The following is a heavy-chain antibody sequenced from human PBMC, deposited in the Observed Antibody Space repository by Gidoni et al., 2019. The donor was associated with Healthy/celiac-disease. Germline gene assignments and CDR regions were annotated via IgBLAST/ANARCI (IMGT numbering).Heavy chain of an antibody. CDR3: ARVIKCSGGSCYSGAFDI. D-gene: IGHD2-15*01. CDR2: INPSGGST. CDR1: GYNFTSYY. J-gene: IGHJ3*02. Sequence: QVQLVQSGAEVKKPGASVKVSCKASGYNFTSYYMHWVRQAPGQGLEWLGIINPSGGSTSYAQKFQGRVTMTRDTSTSTVYMELSSLRSEDTAVYYCARVIKCSGGSCYSGAFDIWGQGTMVTVSS. V-gene: IGHV1-46*03.